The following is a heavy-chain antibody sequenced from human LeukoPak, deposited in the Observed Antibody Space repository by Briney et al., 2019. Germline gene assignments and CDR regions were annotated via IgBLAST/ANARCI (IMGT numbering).Heavy chain of an antibody. CDR3: ARGPLIAAAGTW. CDR2: INQDGTEK. V-gene: IGHV3-7*03. J-gene: IGHJ4*02. Sequence: GGSLRLSCAASGFTFVSYGRGGVGRLPGGGLGGVAKINQDGTEKAYVDSVRGRFTISRDNAKNSLFLQMNSLRAEDTAVYYCARGPLIAAAGTWWGQGTLVTVSS. CDR1: GFTFVSYG. D-gene: IGHD6-13*01.